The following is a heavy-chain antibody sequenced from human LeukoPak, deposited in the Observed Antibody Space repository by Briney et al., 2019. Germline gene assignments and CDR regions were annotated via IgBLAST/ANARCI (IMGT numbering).Heavy chain of an antibody. CDR1: GGSISSHY. V-gene: IGHV4-59*11. CDR3: ERGLIVVHCTTTSCTKDNWFDP. D-gene: IGHD2-2*01. Sequence: SETLSLTCTVSGGSISSHYRSWIRQPPGKGLEWIGYIYYSGTTNYNPSLKSRVTISVDTSKNQFSLKLSSVTAADTAVYYCERGLIVVHCTTTSCTKDNWFDPWGQGNLVTVSS. CDR2: IYYSGTT. J-gene: IGHJ5*02.